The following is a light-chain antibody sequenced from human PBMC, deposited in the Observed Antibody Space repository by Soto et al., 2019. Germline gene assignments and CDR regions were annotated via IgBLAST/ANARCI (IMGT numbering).Light chain of an antibody. J-gene: IGKJ5*01. CDR3: QQSYCTPIT. CDR2: AAS. V-gene: IGKV1-39*01. CDR1: QSISSY. Sequence: DIQMTQSPSSLSASVRDRVTITCRASQSISSYLNWYQQKPGKAPKVLIYAASNLQSGVPSRFSGSGSGTDFTLTISSLQPEDFATYYCQQSYCTPITFGRGTRLEI.